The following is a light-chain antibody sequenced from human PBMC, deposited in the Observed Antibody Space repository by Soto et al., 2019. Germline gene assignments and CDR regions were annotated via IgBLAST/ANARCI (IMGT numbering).Light chain of an antibody. V-gene: IGKV3-15*01. J-gene: IGKJ2*01. Sequence: EIVLTQSPATLSVSPGERATLSCRASQSITTNLAWYQQKPGQAPRLLIYAASTRATGIPARFSGSGSGTEFPLTISSLQSEDLAVYYCHQNNNWPPQTFGQGTKLEIK. CDR1: QSITTN. CDR2: AAS. CDR3: HQNNNWPPQT.